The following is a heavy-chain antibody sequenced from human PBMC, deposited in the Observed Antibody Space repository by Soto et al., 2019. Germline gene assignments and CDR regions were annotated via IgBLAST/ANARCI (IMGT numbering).Heavy chain of an antibody. CDR2: ISYDGINK. J-gene: IGHJ4*02. D-gene: IGHD3-16*02. V-gene: IGHV3-30*04. Sequence: QVQLEESGGGVVQPGRSLRLSCAASGFTFSRHTMHWVRQAPGKGLAWVASISYDGINKYYADSVKGRFTSSRDNSKSRLSVQMGSLRAEDTAVYYCARDRLRLGQLSLLGYFDYWGQGTLVTVSS. CDR3: ARDRLRLGQLSLLGYFDY. CDR1: GFTFSRHT.